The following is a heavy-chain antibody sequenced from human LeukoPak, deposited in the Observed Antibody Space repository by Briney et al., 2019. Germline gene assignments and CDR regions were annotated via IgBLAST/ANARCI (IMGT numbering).Heavy chain of an antibody. J-gene: IGHJ6*02. CDR2: IIPILGIA. CDR3: ARGSRVVPAAQSYYYYGMDV. CDR1: GGTFSSYA. D-gene: IGHD2-2*01. V-gene: IGHV1-69*04. Sequence: GASVKVSCKASGGTFSSYAISWVRQAPGQGLEWMGRIIPILGIANYAQKFQGRATITADKSTSTAYMELSSLRSEDTAVYYCARGSRVVPAAQSYYYYGMDVWGQGTTVTVSS.